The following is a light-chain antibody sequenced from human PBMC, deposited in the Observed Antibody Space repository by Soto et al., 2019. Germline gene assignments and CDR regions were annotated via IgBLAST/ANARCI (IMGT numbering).Light chain of an antibody. CDR2: DAS. J-gene: IGKJ1*01. V-gene: IGKV1-5*01. Sequence: IQMTQSPSTLSASVGDRVTITCRASQSISSWLAWYQQKPGTVPKLLIYDASSLESGVPSRFSGSGSGTEFTLTISSMQPGDFATYYCQQYNNYPWTFGQGTKVDIK. CDR1: QSISSW. CDR3: QQYNNYPWT.